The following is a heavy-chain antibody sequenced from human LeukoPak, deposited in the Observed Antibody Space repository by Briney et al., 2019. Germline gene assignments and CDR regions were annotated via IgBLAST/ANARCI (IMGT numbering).Heavy chain of an antibody. CDR1: GFTFSSYG. Sequence: GGSLRLSCAASGFTFSSYGMHWVRQAPGKGLEWVAVISYDGSNKYYADSVRGRFTISRDNSKNTLYLQMNSLRAEGTAVYYCAKDLSSSWKRVSWFDPWGQGTLVTVSS. CDR2: ISYDGSNK. J-gene: IGHJ5*02. D-gene: IGHD6-13*01. V-gene: IGHV3-30*18. CDR3: AKDLSSSWKRVSWFDP.